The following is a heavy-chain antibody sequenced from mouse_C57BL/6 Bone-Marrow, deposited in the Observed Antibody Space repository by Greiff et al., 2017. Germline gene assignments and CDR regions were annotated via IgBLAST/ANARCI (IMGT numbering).Heavy chain of an antibody. D-gene: IGHD5-1*01. CDR2: INPGSGGT. J-gene: IGHJ4*01. CDR1: GYAFTNYL. V-gene: IGHV1-54*01. Sequence: VKLQESGAELVRPGTSVKVSCKASGYAFTNYLIEWVKQRPGQGLEWIGVINPGSGGTNYNEKFKGKATLTADKSSSTAYMQLSSLTSEDSAVYFCARLGSNYAMDYWGQGTSVTVSS. CDR3: ARLGSNYAMDY.